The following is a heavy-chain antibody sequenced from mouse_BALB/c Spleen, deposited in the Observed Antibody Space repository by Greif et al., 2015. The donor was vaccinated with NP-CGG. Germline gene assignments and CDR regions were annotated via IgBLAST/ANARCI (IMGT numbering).Heavy chain of an antibody. CDR3: ARDDGHYWYFDV. J-gene: IGHJ1*01. D-gene: IGHD1-1*02. Sequence: EVMLVESGGGLVQPGGSLRLSCATSGFTFSDFYMEWVRQPPGKRLEWIAASRNKANDYTTEYSASVKGRFIVSRDTSQSILYLQMNALRAEGTAIYYCARDDGHYWYFDVWGAGTTVTVSS. CDR1: GFTFSDFY. V-gene: IGHV7-1*02. CDR2: SRNKANDYTT.